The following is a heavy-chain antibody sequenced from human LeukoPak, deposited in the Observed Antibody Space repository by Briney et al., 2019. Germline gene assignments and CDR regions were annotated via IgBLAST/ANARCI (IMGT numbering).Heavy chain of an antibody. CDR3: VATERWLQWDY. J-gene: IGHJ4*02. Sequence: SETLSLTCSVSGGSTSSHYWSWIRQPPGKGLEWIAFISNSVSTNYNPSLKSRVTISLDTSRKQLSLRLSSVIAADTAVYYCVATERWLQWDYWDQGTLVTVSS. V-gene: IGHV4-4*08. CDR2: ISNSVST. CDR1: GGSTSSHY. D-gene: IGHD5-24*01.